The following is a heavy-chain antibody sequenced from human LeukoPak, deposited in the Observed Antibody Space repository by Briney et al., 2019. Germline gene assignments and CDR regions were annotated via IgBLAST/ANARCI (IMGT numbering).Heavy chain of an antibody. V-gene: IGHV3-23*01. D-gene: IGHD3-10*01. CDR3: AKGYYGSGSYGWFDY. CDR2: ISGSGDTT. J-gene: IGHJ4*02. CDR1: GFTFSSYG. Sequence: PGGTLRLSCAASGFTFSSYGMSWVRQAPGKGLEWVSAISGSGDTTLYADSVKGRFTISRDNSKNTLFLHMNSLRAEDTAVYSCAKGYYGSGSYGWFDYWGQGTLVTVSS.